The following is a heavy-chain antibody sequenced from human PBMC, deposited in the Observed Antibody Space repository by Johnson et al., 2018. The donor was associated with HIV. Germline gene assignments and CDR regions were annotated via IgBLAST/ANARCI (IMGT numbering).Heavy chain of an antibody. CDR3: ARGGQLVAFDI. J-gene: IGHJ3*02. CDR1: GFTFTTYG. D-gene: IGHD6-6*01. V-gene: IGHV3-30*02. CDR2: IPYDGSNK. Sequence: QMLLVESGGGLVQPGGSLRLSCAASGFTFTTYGMHWVRQAPGKGLEWVAFIPYDGSNKYYVASVKGRFTISRDNFKNTLYLQMNSLRAEDTAVYYCARGGQLVAFDIWGQGTMVTVSS.